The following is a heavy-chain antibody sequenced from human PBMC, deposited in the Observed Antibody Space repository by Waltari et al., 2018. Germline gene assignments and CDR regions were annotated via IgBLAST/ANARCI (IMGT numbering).Heavy chain of an antibody. D-gene: IGHD6-13*01. CDR1: GLTDSRYG. Sequence: QVQLVESGGGVVQPGRSLRLSCAASGLTDSRYGMHWVRQAPGKGLEWVAVIWYDGSNKYYAVYVKGRFTISRDNSKNTLYLQMNSLRAEDTAVYYCAKGGGAAAGRAFDIWGQGTMVTVSS. J-gene: IGHJ3*02. CDR2: IWYDGSNK. CDR3: AKGGGAAAGRAFDI. V-gene: IGHV3-33*06.